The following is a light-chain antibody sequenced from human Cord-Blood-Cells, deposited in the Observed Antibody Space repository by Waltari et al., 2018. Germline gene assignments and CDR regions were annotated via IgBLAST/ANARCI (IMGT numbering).Light chain of an antibody. CDR1: QSVSSSY. J-gene: IGKJ3*01. CDR3: QLGFT. CDR2: GAS. Sequence: EIVLTQSPGTLSLSPGERATLSCRASQSVSSSYLAWYQQKPGQAPRLLIYGASSRATGIPDRFSGSGSGTDFTLTISRLEPEDFAVYYCQLGFTVGPGTKVDIK. V-gene: IGKV3-20*01.